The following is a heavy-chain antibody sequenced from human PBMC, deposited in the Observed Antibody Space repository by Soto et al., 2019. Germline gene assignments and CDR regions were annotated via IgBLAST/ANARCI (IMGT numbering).Heavy chain of an antibody. CDR2: ISGSGGST. D-gene: IGHD1-7*01. Sequence: PGGSLRLSCAASGFTFSSYAMSWVRQAPGKGLERVSAISGSGGSTYYADSVKGRFTISRDNSKNTLYLQMNSLRAEDTAVYYCAKGNNWNYFGFDYWGQGTLVTAPQ. CDR1: GFTFSSYA. J-gene: IGHJ4*02. V-gene: IGHV3-23*01. CDR3: AKGNNWNYFGFDY.